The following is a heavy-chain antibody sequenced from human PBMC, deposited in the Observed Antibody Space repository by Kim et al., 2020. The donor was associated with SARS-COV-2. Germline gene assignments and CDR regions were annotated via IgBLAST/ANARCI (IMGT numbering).Heavy chain of an antibody. J-gene: IGHJ5*02. D-gene: IGHD6-13*01. CDR2: IYYSGST. CDR3: ARERIAAGRFDP. V-gene: IGHV4-39*07. CDR1: GGSISSSSYY. Sequence: SETLSLTCTVSGGSISSSSYYWGWIRQPPGKGLEWIGSIYYSGSTYYNPSLKSRVTISVDTSKNQFSLKLSSVTAADTAVYYCARERIAAGRFDPSGQGT.